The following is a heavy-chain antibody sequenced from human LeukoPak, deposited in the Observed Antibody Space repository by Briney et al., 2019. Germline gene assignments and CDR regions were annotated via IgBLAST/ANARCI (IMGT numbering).Heavy chain of an antibody. CDR3: ARHSVNCSSTSCYIVYYYGMDV. D-gene: IGHD2-2*02. CDR1: GGSFSGYY. J-gene: IGHJ6*02. CDR2: INHSGST. Sequence: SETLSLTCAVYGGSFSGYYWSWIRQPPGKGLEWIGEINHSGSTNHNPSLKSRVTISVDTSKNQFSLKLSSVTAADTAVYYCARHSVNCSSTSCYIVYYYGMDVWGQGTTVTVSS. V-gene: IGHV4-34*01.